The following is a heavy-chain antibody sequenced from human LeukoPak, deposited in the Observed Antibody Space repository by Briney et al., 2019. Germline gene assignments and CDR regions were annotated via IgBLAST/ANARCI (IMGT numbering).Heavy chain of an antibody. CDR2: ISGSGGST. J-gene: IGHJ6*02. V-gene: IGHV3-23*01. CDR3: AKAIRFLEWLSTTDYYGMDV. D-gene: IGHD3-3*01. Sequence: GGSLRPSCAASGFTFSSYAMSWVRQAPGKGLEWVSAISGSGGSTYYADSVKGRFTISRDNSKNTLYLQMNSLRAEDTAVYYCAKAIRFLEWLSTTDYYGMDVWGQGTTVTVSS. CDR1: GFTFSSYA.